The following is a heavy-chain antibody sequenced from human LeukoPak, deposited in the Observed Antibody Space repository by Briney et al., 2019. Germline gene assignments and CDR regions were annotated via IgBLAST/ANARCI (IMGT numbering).Heavy chain of an antibody. J-gene: IGHJ4*02. Sequence: PSETLSLTCTVSGGSISSGPYYWVWIRQPPGKGLEWIGNFYYTGSTNYNPSLKSRLTISVDTSKNQFSLNLNSVTAADTAVYYCARKYRSSSHDYWGQGTLVTVSS. CDR3: ARKYRSSSHDY. CDR2: FYYTGST. D-gene: IGHD6-6*01. CDR1: GGSISSGPYY. V-gene: IGHV4-39*01.